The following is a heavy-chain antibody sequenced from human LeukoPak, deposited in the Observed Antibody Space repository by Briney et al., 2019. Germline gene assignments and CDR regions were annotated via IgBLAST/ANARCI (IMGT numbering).Heavy chain of an antibody. D-gene: IGHD2-8*01. CDR1: GFSFSSYG. V-gene: IGHV3-30*02. J-gene: IGHJ6*03. CDR3: AKDRCSNGIGCYYYYMDV. CDR2: IQYDGSNE. Sequence: GGSLRLSCAASGFSFSSYGMHWVRQAPGKGLEWVAYIQYDGSNEQYADSVKGRFSISRDSSKNILNLQMNSLRAEDTVVYYCAKDRCSNGIGCYYYYMDVWGKGTTVTIYS.